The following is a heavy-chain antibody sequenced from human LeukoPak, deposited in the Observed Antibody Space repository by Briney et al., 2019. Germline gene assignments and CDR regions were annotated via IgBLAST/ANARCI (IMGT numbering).Heavy chain of an antibody. Sequence: GKSLRLSCAASGFTFSSYTMHWVRQAPGKGLEWVAFISYDGSNKYYADSVKGRFTISRDNSKNTLYLQMNSLRAEDTAVYYCARGPSGYHNTGGQGTLVTVSS. CDR2: ISYDGSNK. D-gene: IGHD5-12*01. V-gene: IGHV3-30*14. CDR1: GFTFSSYT. J-gene: IGHJ4*02. CDR3: ARGPSGYHNT.